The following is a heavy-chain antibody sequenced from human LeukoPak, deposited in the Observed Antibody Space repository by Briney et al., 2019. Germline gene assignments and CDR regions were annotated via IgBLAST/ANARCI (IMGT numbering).Heavy chain of an antibody. Sequence: SVKVSCKASGYTFTDYYMHWVRQAPGQGLEWMGGIIPIFGTANYAQKFQGRVTITADESTSTAYMELSSLRSEDTAVYYCARDRRTYYYYYYMDVWGKGTTVTISS. CDR2: IIPIFGTA. V-gene: IGHV1-69*13. CDR1: GYTFTDYY. CDR3: ARDRRTYYYYYYMDV. J-gene: IGHJ6*03.